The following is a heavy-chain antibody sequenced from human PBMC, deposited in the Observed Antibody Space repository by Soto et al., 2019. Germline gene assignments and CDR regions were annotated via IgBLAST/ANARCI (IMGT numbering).Heavy chain of an antibody. V-gene: IGHV3-53*04. J-gene: IGHJ3*02. Sequence: GGSLRLSCSASGFTVSSNYMSWVRQAPGKGLEWVSVIFTGGSTYYADSVKGRFTISRHSSKNTVYLQMNSLRAEDTAVYYCARDRYSSGWLDAFDIWGQGTMVTVSS. CDR1: GFTVSSNY. CDR3: ARDRYSSGWLDAFDI. D-gene: IGHD6-19*01. CDR2: IFTGGST.